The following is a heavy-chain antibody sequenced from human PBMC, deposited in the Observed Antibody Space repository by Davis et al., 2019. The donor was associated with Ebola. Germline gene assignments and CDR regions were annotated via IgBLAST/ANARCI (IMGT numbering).Heavy chain of an antibody. CDR3: ARGYCGGDCSFDY. CDR1: GGSISSYY. CDR2: IYYSGST. V-gene: IGHV4-59*01. J-gene: IGHJ4*02. Sequence: SETLSLTCTVSGGSISSYYWSWIRQPPGKGLEWIGYIYYSGSTNYNPSLKSRVTISVDTSKNQFSLKLSSVTAADTAVYYCARGYCGGDCSFDYWGQGTLVTVSS. D-gene: IGHD2-21*02.